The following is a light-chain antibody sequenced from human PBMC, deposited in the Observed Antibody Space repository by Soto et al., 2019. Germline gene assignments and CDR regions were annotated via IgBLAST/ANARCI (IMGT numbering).Light chain of an antibody. CDR2: EVS. V-gene: IGLV2-14*01. Sequence: QSVLTQPASVSGSPGQSITISCTGTSSDVGGYNHVSWYQHHPGKAPKLMIYEVSNRPSGVSNRFSGSKSGITASLTISGLQADDEADYYCNSHTSSNTRVFGTGTKVTVL. J-gene: IGLJ1*01. CDR3: NSHTSSNTRV. CDR1: SSDVGGYNH.